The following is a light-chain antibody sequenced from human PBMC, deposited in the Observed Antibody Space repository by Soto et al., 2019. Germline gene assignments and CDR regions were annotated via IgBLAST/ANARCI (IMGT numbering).Light chain of an antibody. J-gene: IGKJ3*01. CDR2: GAS. CDR1: QSISSN. Sequence: EIVMTQSPATLSVSPGERATLSCRASQSISSNLAWYQQKPGQAPRLLIYGASTRATGIPATFGGSGSGTEFTLTISSLQSEDFAVYYCQQYNSWPFTFGPGTKVDIK. V-gene: IGKV3-15*01. CDR3: QQYNSWPFT.